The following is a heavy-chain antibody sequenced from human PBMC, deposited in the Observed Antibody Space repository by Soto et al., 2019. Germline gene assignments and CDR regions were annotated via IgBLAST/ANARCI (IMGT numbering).Heavy chain of an antibody. J-gene: IGHJ6*02. CDR1: GGSISSYY. V-gene: IGHV4-59*01. CDR2: IYYSGST. D-gene: IGHD3-10*01. CDR3: ARDSVTMVRGFYYGMDV. Sequence: PSETLSLTCTVSGGSISSYYWSWIRQPPGKGLEWIGYIYYSGSTNYNPSLKSRVTISVDTSKNQFSLKLSSVTAADTAVYYCARDSVTMVRGFYYGMDVWGQGTTVTVSS.